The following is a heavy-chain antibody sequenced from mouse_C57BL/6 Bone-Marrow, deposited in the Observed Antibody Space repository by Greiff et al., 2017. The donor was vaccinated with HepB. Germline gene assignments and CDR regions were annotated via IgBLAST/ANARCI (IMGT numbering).Heavy chain of an antibody. Sequence: QVQLQQSGPELVKPGASVKISCKASGYAFSSSWMNWVKQRPGKGLEWIGRIYPGDRDTNYNGKFKGKATLTADKSSSTAYMQLSSLTSEDSAVYFCARHYGSPLFAYWGQGTLVTVSA. J-gene: IGHJ3*01. CDR1: GYAFSSSW. D-gene: IGHD1-1*01. V-gene: IGHV1-82*01. CDR2: IYPGDRDT. CDR3: ARHYGSPLFAY.